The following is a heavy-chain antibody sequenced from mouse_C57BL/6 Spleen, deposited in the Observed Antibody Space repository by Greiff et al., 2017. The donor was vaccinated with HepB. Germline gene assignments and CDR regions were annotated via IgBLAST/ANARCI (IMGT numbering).Heavy chain of an antibody. CDR3: TRDHYYGSSYWYFDV. V-gene: IGHV5-9-1*02. CDR1: GFTFSSYA. CDR2: ISSGGDYI. Sequence: EVKLMESGEGLVKPGGSLKLSCAASGFTFSSYAMSWVRQTPEKRLEWVAYISSGGDYIYYADTVKGRFTISRDNARNTLYLQMSSLKSEDTAIYYCTRDHYYGSSYWYFDVWGTGTTVTVSS. D-gene: IGHD1-1*01. J-gene: IGHJ1*03.